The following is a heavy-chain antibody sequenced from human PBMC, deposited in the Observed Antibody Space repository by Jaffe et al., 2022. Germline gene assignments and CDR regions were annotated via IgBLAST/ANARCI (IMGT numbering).Heavy chain of an antibody. D-gene: IGHD2-21*01. CDR2: INAGNGNT. CDR3: ARDQGGLVVIAAYDYYMDV. J-gene: IGHJ6*03. V-gene: IGHV1-3*01. CDR1: GYTFTSYA. Sequence: QVQLVQSGAEVKKPGASVKVSCKASGYTFTSYAMHWVRQAPGQRLEWMGWINAGNGNTKYSQKFQGRVTITRDTSASTAYMELSSLRSEDTAVYYCARDQGGLVVIAAYDYYMDVWGKGTTVTVSS.